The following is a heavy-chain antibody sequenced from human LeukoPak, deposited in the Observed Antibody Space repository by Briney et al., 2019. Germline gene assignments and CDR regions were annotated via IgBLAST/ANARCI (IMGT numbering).Heavy chain of an antibody. J-gene: IGHJ1*01. CDR3: AKGAAMVVYFQH. CDR1: GFTFSSYG. Sequence: PGGSLRLSCAASGFTFSSYGMHWVRQAPGTGLEWVAFIRYDGSNKYYADSVKGRFTISRDNSKNTLYLQMNSLRAEDTAVYYCAKGAAMVVYFQHWGQGTLVTVSS. V-gene: IGHV3-30*02. CDR2: IRYDGSNK. D-gene: IGHD5-18*01.